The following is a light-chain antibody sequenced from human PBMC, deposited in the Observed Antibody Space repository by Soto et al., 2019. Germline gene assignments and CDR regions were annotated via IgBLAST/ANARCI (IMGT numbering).Light chain of an antibody. CDR2: EVN. J-gene: IGLJ2*01. Sequence: QSALTQPASVSGSPGQSITISCTGTSSDVGAYNYVSWYQQHPGKAPKLMIFEVNNRPSGVSNRFSGSKSGNTASLAISGLQAEDEADYYCSSYTSSSTLVFGGGTKLTDL. CDR1: SSDVGAYNY. CDR3: SSYTSSSTLV. V-gene: IGLV2-14*01.